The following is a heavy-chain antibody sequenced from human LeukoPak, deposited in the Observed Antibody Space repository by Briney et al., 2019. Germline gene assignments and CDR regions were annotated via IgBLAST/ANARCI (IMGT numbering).Heavy chain of an antibody. CDR1: GYTFTGYY. D-gene: IGHD3-22*01. V-gene: IGHV1-2*04. CDR3: ARGPGTRIVVSNEYFHH. Sequence: ASVKVSCKASGYTFTGYYMHWVRQAPGQGLEWMGWINPNSGGTNYAQKFQGWVTMTRDTSISTAYMELSRLRSDDTAVYYCARGPGTRIVVSNEYFHHWGQGTLVTVSS. J-gene: IGHJ1*01. CDR2: INPNSGGT.